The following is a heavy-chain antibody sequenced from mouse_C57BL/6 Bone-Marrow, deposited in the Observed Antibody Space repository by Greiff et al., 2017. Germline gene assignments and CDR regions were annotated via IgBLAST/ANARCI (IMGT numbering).Heavy chain of an antibody. CDR1: GFTFSDYY. Sequence: EVKVVESEGGLVQPGSSMKLSCTASGFTFSDYYMAWVRQVPEKGLEWVANINYDGSSTYYLDSLKSRFIISRDNAKNILYLQMSSLKSEDTATYYCARENWAWYFDVWGTGTTVAVSS. CDR3: ARENWAWYFDV. V-gene: IGHV5-16*01. J-gene: IGHJ1*03. D-gene: IGHD4-1*01. CDR2: INYDGSST.